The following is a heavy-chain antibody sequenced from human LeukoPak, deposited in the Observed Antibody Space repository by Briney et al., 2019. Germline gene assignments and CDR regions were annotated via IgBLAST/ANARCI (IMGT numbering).Heavy chain of an antibody. V-gene: IGHV3-66*01. CDR1: GFTVSTNY. CDR2: IFGGGGT. J-gene: IGHJ6*02. CDR3: ASLRGMDV. Sequence: GGSLRLSCAASGFTVSTNYMSWVRQAPGKGLEWVSVIFGGGGTSYADSVEGRFTVSRDNSKNTLYLQMDSLRAEDTAVYYCASLRGMDVWGQGTTVTVSS.